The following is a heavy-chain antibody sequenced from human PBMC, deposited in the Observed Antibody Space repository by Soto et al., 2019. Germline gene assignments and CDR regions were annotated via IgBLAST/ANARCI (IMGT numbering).Heavy chain of an antibody. CDR3: AKDLDV. CDR1: GFTFSHYS. CDR2: IRDRSSTI. Sequence: EVQLVESGGGLAQPGGSLILSCAASGFTFSHYSMNWVRQAPGKGLEWVSYIRDRSSTIYYADSVKGRFTISRDNAKNSLFLQMNSLRAEDTAVYYCAKDLDVGGQGTLVTVSS. V-gene: IGHV3-48*01. J-gene: IGHJ4*02. D-gene: IGHD2-15*01.